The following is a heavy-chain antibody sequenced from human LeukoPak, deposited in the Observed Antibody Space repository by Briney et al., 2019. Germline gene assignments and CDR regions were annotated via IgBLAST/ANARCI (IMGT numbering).Heavy chain of an antibody. J-gene: IGHJ6*02. Sequence: SETLSLTCTVSGGSISSYYWSWIRQPAGKGLEWIGRIYTSGSTNYNPSLKSRVTMSVDTSKNQFSLKLSSVTAADTAVYYCARDLMVRGVIPYYYYYGMDVWGQGTTVTVSS. CDR3: ARDLMVRGVIPYYYYYGMDV. CDR2: IYTSGST. D-gene: IGHD3-10*01. CDR1: GGSISSYY. V-gene: IGHV4-4*07.